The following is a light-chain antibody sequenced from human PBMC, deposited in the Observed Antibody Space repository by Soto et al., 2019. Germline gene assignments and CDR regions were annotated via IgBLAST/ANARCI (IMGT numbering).Light chain of an antibody. Sequence: EIVLTQSPGTLSLSPVERATLSCRANQSISSNLALYQQKPGQAPRLLIYGATTRATGIPARFSGSGSGTDFTLTISSLQSEDFAVYYCQMYNNWLGTFGGGTKVDIK. CDR2: GAT. J-gene: IGKJ4*01. CDR3: QMYNNWLGT. V-gene: IGKV3-15*01. CDR1: QSISSN.